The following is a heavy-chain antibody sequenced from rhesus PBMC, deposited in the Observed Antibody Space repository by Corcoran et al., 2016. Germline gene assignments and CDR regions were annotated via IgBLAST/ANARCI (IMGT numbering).Heavy chain of an antibody. CDR1: GFTFNNYA. J-gene: IGHJ4*01. Sequence: EVQLVESGGDLAKPGGSLRLSCEASGFTFNNYALHWVRQAPGKGLEWVSLISKSGTTYYADSVRGRFIISRDNSKHTLSLQMNSLRPEDSAVYFCARLNSDNYYYDSGLGYWGQGVLVTVSS. CDR3: ARLNSDNYYYDSGLGY. CDR2: ISKSGTT. D-gene: IGHD3-16*01. V-gene: IGHV3-103*01.